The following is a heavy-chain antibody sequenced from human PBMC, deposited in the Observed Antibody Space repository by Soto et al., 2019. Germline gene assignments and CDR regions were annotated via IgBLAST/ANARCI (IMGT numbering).Heavy chain of an antibody. J-gene: IGHJ6*02. V-gene: IGHV3-64D*06. Sequence: PGGSLRLSCSASGFTFSSYAMHWVRQAPGKGLEYVSAISINGGSTYYADSVKGRFTISRDNSKNTLYLQMSSLRAEDTAVYYCVKKSRTTRIGYGMDVWGQGTTVTVSS. CDR2: ISINGGST. D-gene: IGHD1-7*01. CDR1: GFTFSSYA. CDR3: VKKSRTTRIGYGMDV.